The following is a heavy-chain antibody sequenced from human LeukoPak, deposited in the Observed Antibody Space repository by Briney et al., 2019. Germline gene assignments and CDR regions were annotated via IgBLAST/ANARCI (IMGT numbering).Heavy chain of an antibody. Sequence: GGSLRLSCAASGFTFNYYAMSWVRQAPGKGLEWVSGISDNEGSTYYTDSVKGRFTISRDNTKNAVYLQMNNLRPDDTAVYFCARHDSFIPYWGQGTLVTVSS. CDR1: GFTFNYYA. CDR2: ISDNEGST. D-gene: IGHD5-18*01. V-gene: IGHV3-23*01. J-gene: IGHJ4*02. CDR3: ARHDSFIPY.